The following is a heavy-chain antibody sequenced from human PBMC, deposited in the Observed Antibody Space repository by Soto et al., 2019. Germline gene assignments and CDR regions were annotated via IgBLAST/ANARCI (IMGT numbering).Heavy chain of an antibody. D-gene: IGHD3-22*01. CDR1: GFTFSSYI. CDR3: ATGLVTMIVVVRDY. CDR2: ISSSSSYI. Sequence: GGSLRLSCAASGFTFSSYIMNWVRQAPGKGLEWVSSISSSSSYIYYADSVKGRFTISRDNAKNSLYLQMNSLRAEDTAVYYCATGLVTMIVVVRDYWGQGTLVTVSS. V-gene: IGHV3-21*01. J-gene: IGHJ4*02.